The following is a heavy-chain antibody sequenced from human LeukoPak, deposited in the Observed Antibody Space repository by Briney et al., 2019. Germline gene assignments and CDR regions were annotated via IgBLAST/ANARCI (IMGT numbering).Heavy chain of an antibody. CDR2: ISFDGIDK. Sequence: GGSLRLSCAASGFTFSTYGVHWVRQAPGKGLEWVALISFDGIDKYYADSVKGRFTISRDNSKNTLYLQMNSLRAKDTAVYYCAKQSSSWNGVTHHWGQGTLVTVSS. V-gene: IGHV3-30*18. D-gene: IGHD6-13*01. CDR3: AKQSSSWNGVTHH. J-gene: IGHJ5*02. CDR1: GFTFSTYG.